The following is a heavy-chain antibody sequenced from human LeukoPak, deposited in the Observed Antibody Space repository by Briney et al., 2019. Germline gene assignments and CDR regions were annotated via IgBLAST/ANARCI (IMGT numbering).Heavy chain of an antibody. J-gene: IGHJ4*02. CDR1: GGSFSGYY. D-gene: IGHD4-11*01. CDR2: INHSGST. V-gene: IGHV4-34*01. CDR3: ARRTTVTIPFGY. Sequence: SETLSLTCAVYGGSFSGYYWSWIRQPPGKGLEWSGEINHSGSTNYNPSLKSRVTISVDKSKNQFSLKLSSVTAADTAVYYCARRTTVTIPFGYWGQGTLATVSS.